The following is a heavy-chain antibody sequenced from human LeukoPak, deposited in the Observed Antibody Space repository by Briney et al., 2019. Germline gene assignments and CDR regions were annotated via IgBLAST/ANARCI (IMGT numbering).Heavy chain of an antibody. V-gene: IGHV3-23*01. CDR3: AKGVRGYSYGYEVSDRGTSY. J-gene: IGHJ4*02. Sequence: GRSLRLSCAASGFTFSSYAMSWVRQAPGKGLEWVSAISGSGGSTYYADSVKGRFTISRDNSKNTLYLQMNSLRAEDTAVYYCAKGVRGYSYGYEVSDRGTSYWGQGTLVTVSS. CDR1: GFTFSSYA. D-gene: IGHD5-18*01. CDR2: ISGSGGST.